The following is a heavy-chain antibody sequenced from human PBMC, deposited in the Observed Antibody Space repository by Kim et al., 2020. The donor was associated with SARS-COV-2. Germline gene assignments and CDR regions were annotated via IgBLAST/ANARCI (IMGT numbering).Heavy chain of an antibody. CDR1: GLSFDDSA. CDR2: ISYDGRNK. CDR3: ERGNYQESLSLSDYYNGMDV. V-gene: IGHV3-30-3*01. Sequence: GGSLRLSCAASGLSFDDSAMNWVRQAPGKGLEWLAVISYDGRNKDYADSVKGRFTISRDNSKHTLFVQMNSLRVEDTGVYYCERGNYQESLSLSDYYNGMDVWGQGTTVTVSS. D-gene: IGHD2-2*01. J-gene: IGHJ6*02.